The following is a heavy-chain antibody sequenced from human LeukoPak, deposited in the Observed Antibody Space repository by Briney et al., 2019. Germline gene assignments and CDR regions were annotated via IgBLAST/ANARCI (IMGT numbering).Heavy chain of an antibody. Sequence: GGSLRLSCAASGLTFSGSAMHWVRQASGKGLEWVGRIRSKANSYATAYAASVKGRFTISRDDSKNTAYLQMNSLKTEDTAVYYCTRHSDILTGYYYAFDIWGQGTMVTVSS. CDR1: GLTFSGSA. D-gene: IGHD3-9*01. CDR3: TRHSDILTGYYYAFDI. V-gene: IGHV3-73*01. CDR2: IRSKANSYAT. J-gene: IGHJ3*02.